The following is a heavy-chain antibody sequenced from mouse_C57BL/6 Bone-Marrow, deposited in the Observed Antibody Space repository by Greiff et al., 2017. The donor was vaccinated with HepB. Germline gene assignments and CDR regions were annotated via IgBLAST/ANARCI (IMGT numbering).Heavy chain of an antibody. CDR3: ERSGLGYWYFDV. D-gene: IGHD4-1*01. J-gene: IGHJ1*03. Sequence: QVQLQQPGAELVRPGTSVKLSCKASGYTFTSYCMHWVKQRPGQGLEWIGVIDPSDSYTNYNQKFKGKATLTVDTSSSTAYMQLSSLTSEDSAVYYCERSGLGYWYFDVWGTGTTVTVSS. V-gene: IGHV1-59*01. CDR2: IDPSDSYT. CDR1: GYTFTSYC.